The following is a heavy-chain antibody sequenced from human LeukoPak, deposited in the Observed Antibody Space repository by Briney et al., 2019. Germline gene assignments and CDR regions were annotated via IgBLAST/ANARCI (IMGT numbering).Heavy chain of an antibody. CDR3: AKDGIAGADNSHFDN. V-gene: IGHV3-21*04. J-gene: IGHJ4*02. CDR1: GFTFSSYS. CDR2: ISSSSSYI. Sequence: PGGSLRLSCAASGFTFSSYSMNWVRQAPGKGLEWVSSISSSSSYIYYADSVKGRFTISRDNAKNSLYLQMNSLRAEDTAVYYCAKDGIAGADNSHFDNWGQGTLVTVSS. D-gene: IGHD4-23*01.